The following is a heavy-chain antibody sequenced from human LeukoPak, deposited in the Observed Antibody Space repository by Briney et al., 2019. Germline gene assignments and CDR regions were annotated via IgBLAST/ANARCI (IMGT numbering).Heavy chain of an antibody. V-gene: IGHV1-8*03. CDR1: GGTFNNSA. Sequence: ASVKVSCKTSGGTFNNSAISWVRQATGQGLEWMGWMNPNSGNTGYAQKFQGRVTITRNTSISTAYMELSSLRSDDTAVYYCTRVASTTCDCPDYFDYWGQGTLVTVSS. D-gene: IGHD2-2*01. J-gene: IGHJ4*02. CDR2: MNPNSGNT. CDR3: TRVASTTCDCPDYFDY.